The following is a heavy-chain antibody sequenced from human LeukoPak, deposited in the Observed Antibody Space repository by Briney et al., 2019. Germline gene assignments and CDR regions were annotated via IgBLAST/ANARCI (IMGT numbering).Heavy chain of an antibody. Sequence: ASVKVSCKASEYTFTGYLIHWVRQAPGQGLEWMGWINPNSGDLHYAQEFQGRVTMTRDTSISTAYLELSRLTSDDTAVYYCARDPTTGTIRWAAFDICGQGTMVTVSS. CDR2: INPNSGDL. CDR3: ARDPTTGTIRWAAFDI. CDR1: EYTFTGYL. V-gene: IGHV1-2*02. J-gene: IGHJ3*02. D-gene: IGHD1-1*01.